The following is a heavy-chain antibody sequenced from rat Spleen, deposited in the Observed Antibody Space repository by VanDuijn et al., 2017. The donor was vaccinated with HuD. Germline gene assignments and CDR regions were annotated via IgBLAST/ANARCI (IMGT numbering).Heavy chain of an antibody. CDR3: ARGLPGYKGVMDA. V-gene: IGHV2S8*01. J-gene: IGHJ4*01. CDR1: GFSLTSNG. CDR2: ISTGGNT. D-gene: IGHD1-4*01. Sequence: QVQLKESGPGLVQPSQTLSLTCTVSGFSLTSNGVSWVRQPPGKGLEWIAAISTGGNTYYNSGLKSRLGISRDTSKSQVFLKMNSLQTEDIATYYCARGLPGYKGVMDAWGQGASVTVSS.